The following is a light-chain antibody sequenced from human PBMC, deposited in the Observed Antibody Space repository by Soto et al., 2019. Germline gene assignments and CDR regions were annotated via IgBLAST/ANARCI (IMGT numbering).Light chain of an antibody. J-gene: IGKJ1*01. CDR3: QQYNNWWT. CDR2: GAC. V-gene: IGKV3-15*01. Sequence: IVMTQSPATLSVSPGERATLSCRASQSVSSNLAWYQQKPGQAPRLLIYGACMRATGIPARFSGSGSGTEFTLTISSLQSEDFAVYYCQQYNNWWTFGQGTKVEIK. CDR1: QSVSSN.